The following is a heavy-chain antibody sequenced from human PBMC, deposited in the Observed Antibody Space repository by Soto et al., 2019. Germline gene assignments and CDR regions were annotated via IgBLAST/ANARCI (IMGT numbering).Heavy chain of an antibody. CDR3: ARHRDSSSWYPSFDP. Sequence: PGESLKISCKGSGYSSTSYWIGWVRQMPGKGLEWMGIIYPGDSDTRYSPSFQGQVTISADKSISTAYLQWSSLKASDTAMYYCARHRDSSSWYPSFDPWGQGTLVTVSS. CDR1: GYSSTSYW. D-gene: IGHD6-13*01. V-gene: IGHV5-51*01. J-gene: IGHJ5*02. CDR2: IYPGDSDT.